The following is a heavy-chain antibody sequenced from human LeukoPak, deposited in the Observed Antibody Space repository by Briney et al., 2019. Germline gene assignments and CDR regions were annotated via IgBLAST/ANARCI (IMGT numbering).Heavy chain of an antibody. J-gene: IGHJ5*02. D-gene: IGHD2-15*01. CDR1: GYTFTNYY. CDR3: AKCDGTCWGIWFDP. CDR2: INPSSGST. Sequence: ASVKVSCKASGYTFTNYYMHWVRQAPGQGLEWMGIINPSSGSTSYAQKFLGRATMTRDTSTVYMELSSLRSEDTAVYYCAKCDGTCWGIWFDPWGQGTLVTVSS. V-gene: IGHV1-46*01.